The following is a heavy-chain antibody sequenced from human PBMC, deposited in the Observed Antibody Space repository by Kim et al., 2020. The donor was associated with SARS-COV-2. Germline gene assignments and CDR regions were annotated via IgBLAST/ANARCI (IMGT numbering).Heavy chain of an antibody. CDR2: ISSNGADP. J-gene: IGHJ4*02. CDR1: GFIFDTYA. CDR3: AREGRHCSGTACYLFDY. V-gene: IGHV3-64*02. Sequence: GSLRLSCAASGFIFDTYAMHWVRQTPGRRLEYVSAISSNGADPYYADSVKGRFIISRDNSKNTMYLQMGSLRAEDMAVYYCAREGRHCSGTACYLFDYWGQETLVTVSS. D-gene: IGHD2-2*01.